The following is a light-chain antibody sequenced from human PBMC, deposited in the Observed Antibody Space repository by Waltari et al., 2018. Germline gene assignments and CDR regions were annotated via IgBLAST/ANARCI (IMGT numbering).Light chain of an antibody. V-gene: IGKV3-11*01. CDR3: QQRSNWPPFT. CDR1: QSVSSY. CDR2: DAA. J-gene: IGKJ3*01. Sequence: EIVLTQPPATLSLSPGERATLSCRASQSVSSYLAWYQQKPGQAPRLLIYDAANRATGIPARVSGSGSGTDFTLTISSLEPEDFAVYYCQQRSNWPPFTFGPGTKVDIK.